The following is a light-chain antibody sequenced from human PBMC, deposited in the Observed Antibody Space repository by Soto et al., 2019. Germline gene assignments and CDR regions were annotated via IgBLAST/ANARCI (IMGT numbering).Light chain of an antibody. CDR2: DAS. V-gene: IGKV3-11*01. CDR3: QQRSNWPPRFT. J-gene: IGKJ3*01. CDR1: QSVSSY. Sequence: VLTQSPATLSLSPGERATLSCRASQSVSSYLAWYQQKPGQAPRLLIYDASNRATGIPARFSGSGSGTDFTLTISSLEPEDFAVYYCQQRSNWPPRFTFGPGTKVDIK.